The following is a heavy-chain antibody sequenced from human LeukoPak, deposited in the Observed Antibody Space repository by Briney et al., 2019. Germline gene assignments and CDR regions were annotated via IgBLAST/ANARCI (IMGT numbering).Heavy chain of an antibody. CDR1: GFTFSTYA. CDR2: IWGSGDNT. CDR3: AKSAGIWAFDI. V-gene: IGHV3-23*01. Sequence: GGSLRLSCAASGFTFSTYAMTWVRQGPGKGLEWVSAIWGSGDNTRYADSVKGRFTISRDNSKNMLYLQMNSLTAEGTAAYYCAKSAGIWAFDIWGQGTTVTVSS. D-gene: IGHD2/OR15-2a*01. J-gene: IGHJ3*02.